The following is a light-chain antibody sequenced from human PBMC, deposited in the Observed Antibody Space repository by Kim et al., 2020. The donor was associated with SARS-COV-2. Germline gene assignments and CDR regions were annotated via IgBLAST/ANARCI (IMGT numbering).Light chain of an antibody. Sequence: QPALTQPPSASGTPGQRVTISCSGSSSNIGSNTVNWYQQLPGTAPKLLIYNNNQRPSGVPERFSGSKSGTSASLAISGLQSEDEADYYCAAWDDSLNGHVLFGGGTQLTVL. CDR3: AAWDDSLNGHVL. CDR1: SSNIGSNT. J-gene: IGLJ2*01. V-gene: IGLV1-44*01. CDR2: NNN.